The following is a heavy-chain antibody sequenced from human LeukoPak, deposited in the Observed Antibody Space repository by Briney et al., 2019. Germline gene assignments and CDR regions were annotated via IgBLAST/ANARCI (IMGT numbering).Heavy chain of an antibody. V-gene: IGHV3-7*03. CDR3: AKGGSSWYYYYYMDV. CDR1: GFTFSSYW. CDR2: IKQEGSEK. Sequence: GGSLRLSCAASGFTFSSYWMSWVRQAPGKGLEWVANIKQEGSEKYYVDSVKGRFTISRDNAKNSLYLQMNSLRAEDMALYYCAKGGSSWYYYYYMDVWGKGTTVTVSS. J-gene: IGHJ6*03. D-gene: IGHD6-13*01.